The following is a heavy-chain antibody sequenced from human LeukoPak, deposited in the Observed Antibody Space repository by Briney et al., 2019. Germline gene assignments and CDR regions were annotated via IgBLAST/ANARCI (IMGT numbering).Heavy chain of an antibody. CDR2: INSDGSST. D-gene: IGHD3-3*01. CDR3: ARELIYPNWFDP. J-gene: IGHJ5*02. CDR1: GFTFSSYW. V-gene: IGHV3-74*01. Sequence: GGSLRLSCAASGFTFSSYWMHWVRQAPGKGLLWVSRINSDGSSTSYADSVKGRFTISRDNAKNTLYLQMNSLRAEDTAVYYCARELIYPNWFDPWGQGTLVTVSS.